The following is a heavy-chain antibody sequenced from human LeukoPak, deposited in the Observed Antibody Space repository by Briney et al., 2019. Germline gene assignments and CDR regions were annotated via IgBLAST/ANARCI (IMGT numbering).Heavy chain of an antibody. V-gene: IGHV1-18*01. CDR3: ARDGGAYSGSYHVPDQFDY. CDR1: GYTFTSYD. D-gene: IGHD1-26*01. CDR2: ISAYNGNT. J-gene: IGHJ4*02. Sequence: GASVKVSCKTSGYTFTSYDINWVRQAPGQGLEWMGWISAYNGNTNYAQKLQGRVTMTTDTSTSTAYMELRSLRLDDTAVYYCARDGGAYSGSYHVPDQFDYWGQGTLVTVSS.